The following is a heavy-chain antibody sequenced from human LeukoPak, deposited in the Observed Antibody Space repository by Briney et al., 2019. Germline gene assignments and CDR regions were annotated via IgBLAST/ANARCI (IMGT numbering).Heavy chain of an antibody. CDR2: ISGSGGST. CDR1: GFTFSSYA. V-gene: IGHV3-23*01. D-gene: IGHD5-18*01. Sequence: GGSLRLSCAASGFTFSSYAMSWVRQAPGKGLEWVSAISGSGGSTYYADSVKGRFTISRDNAKNSLYLQMNSLRAEDTAVYYCARGRYSSTNWFDPWGQGTLVTVSS. J-gene: IGHJ5*02. CDR3: ARGRYSSTNWFDP.